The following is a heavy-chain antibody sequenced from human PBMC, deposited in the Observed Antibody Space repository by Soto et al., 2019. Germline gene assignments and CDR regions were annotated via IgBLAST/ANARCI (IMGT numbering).Heavy chain of an antibody. D-gene: IGHD6-19*01. CDR3: VAGQYFFDE. V-gene: IGHV3-30*03. Sequence: GGSLRLSCAASGFSFSSYGMQWVRQAPGKGLEWVAVISYDGSNKYYADSVKDRFTISRDNSKKTLYLQMNSLRADDTAVYYCVAGQYFFDECGQGTLVTVSS. CDR2: ISYDGSNK. J-gene: IGHJ4*02. CDR1: GFSFSSYG.